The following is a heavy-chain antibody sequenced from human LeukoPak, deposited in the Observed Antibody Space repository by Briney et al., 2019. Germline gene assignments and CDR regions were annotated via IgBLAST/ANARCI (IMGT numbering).Heavy chain of an antibody. CDR1: GGTLSSYA. D-gene: IGHD1-26*01. Sequence: SVKVSCEASGGTLSSYAISWVRQAPGQGLEWMGRIIPIFGTANYAQKFQGRVTITTDESTSTAYMELSSLRSEDTAVYYCARDRTNLDSGSYYELYWSDPWGQGTLVTVSS. V-gene: IGHV1-69*05. J-gene: IGHJ5*02. CDR3: ARDRTNLDSGSYYELYWSDP. CDR2: IIPIFGTA.